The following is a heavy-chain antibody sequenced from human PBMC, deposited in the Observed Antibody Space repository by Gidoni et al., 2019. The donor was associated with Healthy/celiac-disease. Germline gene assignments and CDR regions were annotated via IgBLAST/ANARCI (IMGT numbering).Heavy chain of an antibody. CDR1: GGSIRSYY. J-gene: IGHJ5*02. CDR3: AGSSYYDFWSGYYSGWFDP. V-gene: IGHV4-59*01. D-gene: IGHD3-3*01. Sequence: QVQLQASGPGLVKPSETLSLTCTVSGGSIRSYYWSWIRQPPGKGLEWIGYIYYSGSTNYNPSLKSRVTISVDTSKNQFSLKLSSVTAADTAVYYCAGSSYYDFWSGYYSGWFDPWGQGTLVTVSS. CDR2: IYYSGST.